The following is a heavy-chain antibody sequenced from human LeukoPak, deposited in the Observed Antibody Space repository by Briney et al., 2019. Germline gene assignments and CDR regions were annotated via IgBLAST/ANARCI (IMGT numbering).Heavy chain of an antibody. CDR1: GFTFSSYG. V-gene: IGHV3-33*01. D-gene: IGHD6-19*01. Sequence: GRSLRLSCASSGFTFSSYGMHWVRQAPGKGLEWEAVIWYDGSNKYYADYVKGRFTISRDNSKNTLYLQMNSLRAEDTAVYYCAREVAVAGRTGYFDLWGRGTLVTVSS. CDR3: AREVAVAGRTGYFDL. CDR2: IWYDGSNK. J-gene: IGHJ2*01.